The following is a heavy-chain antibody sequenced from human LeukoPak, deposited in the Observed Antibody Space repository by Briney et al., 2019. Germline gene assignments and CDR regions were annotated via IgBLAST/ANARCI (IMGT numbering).Heavy chain of an antibody. Sequence: PSETLSLTCTVSGDSISSSSYYWGWIRQPPGKGLEWIGSIPYSGSTYYNPSLKSRVTISVDTSKNQFSLKLSSVTAADTAVYYCARCKDYYVSGSYYKTFDYWGQEPWSPSPQ. D-gene: IGHD3-10*01. CDR1: GDSISSSSYY. CDR2: IPYSGST. J-gene: IGHJ4*01. V-gene: IGHV4-39*07. CDR3: ARCKDYYVSGSYYKTFDY.